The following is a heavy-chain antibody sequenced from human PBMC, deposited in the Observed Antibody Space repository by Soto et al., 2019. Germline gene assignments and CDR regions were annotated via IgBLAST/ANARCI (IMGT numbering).Heavy chain of an antibody. CDR1: DGSISSYY. CDR2: VYYSGNT. CDR3: ARHRCPGSGNWYGVYS. Sequence: PSETLSLTCTISDGSISSYYWSWIRQPPGKALEWIGYVYYSGNTNYSPSLKSRVTISVDPSKNQFSLKLSSVTAADTAVYYCARHRCPGSGNWYGVYSWGLGTLVTSPQ. J-gene: IGHJ4*02. D-gene: IGHD6-13*01. V-gene: IGHV4-59*08.